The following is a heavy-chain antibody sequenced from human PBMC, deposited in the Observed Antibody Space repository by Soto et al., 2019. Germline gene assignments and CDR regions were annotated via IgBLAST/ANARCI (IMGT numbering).Heavy chain of an antibody. D-gene: IGHD6-13*01. V-gene: IGHV3-23*01. CDR1: GFTFSSYA. Sequence: AVGSLRLSCAASGFTFSSYAMSWVRQAPGKGLEWVSAISGSGGSTYYADSVKGRFTISRDNSKNTLYLQMNSLRAEDTAVYYCAKVAIAAAGTFAYYGMDVWGQGTTVTVSS. CDR2: ISGSGGST. J-gene: IGHJ6*02. CDR3: AKVAIAAAGTFAYYGMDV.